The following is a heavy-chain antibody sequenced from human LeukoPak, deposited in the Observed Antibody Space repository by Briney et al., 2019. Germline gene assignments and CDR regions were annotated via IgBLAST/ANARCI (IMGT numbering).Heavy chain of an antibody. CDR3: VRTRLSDHIVPAAERADEACDM. Sequence: PSETLSLTCTVSGGSISSSRYYWGWIRQSPGKGLEWIGSIHYSGSTYYNPSLKSRVTVSVDTSENQFSLKLSSVAATDTAVYFCVRTRLSDHIVPAAERADEACDMWGQGTMVTVSS. CDR2: IHYSGST. CDR1: GGSISSSRYY. D-gene: IGHD2-2*01. J-gene: IGHJ3*02. V-gene: IGHV4-39*07.